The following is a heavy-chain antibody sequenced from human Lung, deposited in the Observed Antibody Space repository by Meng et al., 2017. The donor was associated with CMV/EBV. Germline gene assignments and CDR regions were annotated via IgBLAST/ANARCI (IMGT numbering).Heavy chain of an antibody. CDR1: GGSISSTSDY. CDR3: ARRPPALTGNWFDP. J-gene: IGHJ5*02. Sequence: SETXSLXXSVSGGSISSTSDYWGWIRQPPVKGLEWIGSIYYSGTTYYNPSLKSRVTVSVDTSKNHLSLTLSAVTAADTAVYYCARRPPALTGNWFDPWGQGTXVTVSS. D-gene: IGHD1-14*01. CDR2: IYYSGTT. V-gene: IGHV4-39*02.